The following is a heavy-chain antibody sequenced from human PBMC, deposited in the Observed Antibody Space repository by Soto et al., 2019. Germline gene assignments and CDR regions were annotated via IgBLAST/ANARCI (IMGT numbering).Heavy chain of an antibody. V-gene: IGHV1-58*02. CDR1: GFTFTSSA. J-gene: IGHJ6*03. D-gene: IGHD3-10*01. Sequence: SVKVSCKASGFTFTSSAMQWVRQARGQRLEWIGWIVVGSGDTNYAQKFQGRVTMTRDTSISTAYMELSRLRSDDTAVYYCARSTMVRGVIISSYYMDVWGKGTTVTVSS. CDR2: IVVGSGDT. CDR3: ARSTMVRGVIISSYYMDV.